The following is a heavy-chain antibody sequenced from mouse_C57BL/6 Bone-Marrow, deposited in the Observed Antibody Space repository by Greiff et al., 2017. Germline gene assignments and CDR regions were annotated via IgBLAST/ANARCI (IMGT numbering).Heavy chain of an antibody. J-gene: IGHJ3*01. D-gene: IGHD3-2*02. CDR3: ATYQEY. CDR2: IDPSDSYT. Sequence: QVQLQQPGAELVRPGTSVKLSCKASGYTFTSYWMHWVKQRPGQGLEWIGVIDPSDSYTNYNQKFKGKATLTVDTSSSTAYMQLSSLTSEDSAVYYCATYQEYWGQGTLVTVSA. V-gene: IGHV1-59*01. CDR1: GYTFTSYW.